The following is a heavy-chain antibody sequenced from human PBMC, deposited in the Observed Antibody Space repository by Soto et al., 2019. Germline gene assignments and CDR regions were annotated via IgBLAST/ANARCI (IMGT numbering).Heavy chain of an antibody. CDR2: ISSSGSTI. CDR3: ARVLASYSSSWYVSSEVYYYYGMEV. CDR1: GFTFSSYE. Sequence: GGSLRLSCAASGFTFSSYEMNWVRQAPGKGLEWVSYISSSGSTIYYADSVKGRFTISRDNAKNSLYLQMNSLRAEDTAVYYCARVLASYSSSWYVSSEVYYYYGMEVWGQGTTVTVYS. D-gene: IGHD6-13*01. V-gene: IGHV3-48*03. J-gene: IGHJ6*02.